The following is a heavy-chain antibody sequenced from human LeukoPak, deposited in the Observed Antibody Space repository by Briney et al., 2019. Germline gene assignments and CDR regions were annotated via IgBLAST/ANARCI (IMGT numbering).Heavy chain of an antibody. CDR3: ARGQIRGVGLFDY. D-gene: IGHD3-16*01. J-gene: IGHJ4*01. CDR2: IYYSGST. CDR1: GGSISSSSYY. V-gene: IGHV4-39*07. Sequence: SEALSLTCTVSGGSISSSSYYWGWIRQPPGKGLEWIGSIYYSGSTYYNPSLKSRVTLSVDESKNQFSLKLSSVTAADTAVYYCARGQIRGVGLFDYWGHGTLVTVSS.